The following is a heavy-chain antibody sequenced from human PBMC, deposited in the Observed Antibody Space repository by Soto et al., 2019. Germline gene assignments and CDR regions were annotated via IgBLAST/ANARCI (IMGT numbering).Heavy chain of an antibody. V-gene: IGHV3-30-3*01. Sequence: GGSMRLSCAASGFTFSSYAMHWVRQAPGKGLEWVAVISYDGSNKYYEDSVKGRFNISREISKKKLYRQRNSLRAEDTAVYYWARAGGMDVGGQGTPVTVSS. D-gene: IGHD3-10*01. J-gene: IGHJ6*02. CDR1: GFTFSSYA. CDR2: ISYDGSNK. CDR3: ARAGGMDV.